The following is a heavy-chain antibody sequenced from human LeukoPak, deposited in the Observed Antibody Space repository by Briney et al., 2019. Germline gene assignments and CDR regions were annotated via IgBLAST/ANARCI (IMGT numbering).Heavy chain of an antibody. D-gene: IGHD3-3*02. CDR1: GFTFGGYG. CDR2: INYNGAIT. V-gene: IGHV3-20*04. Sequence: GGSLRLSCATSGFTFGGYGLNWVRRAPGKGLEWLCAINYNGAITDYADSVKGRFTISRDNAKNSLYLRLDSLRAQDPALYYRPRARLGPPFSVSHFDLWGQGTLVTVSS. J-gene: IGHJ4*02. CDR3: PRARLGPPFSVSHFDL.